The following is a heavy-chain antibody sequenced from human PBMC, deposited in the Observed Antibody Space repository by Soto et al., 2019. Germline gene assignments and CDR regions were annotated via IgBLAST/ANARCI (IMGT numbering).Heavy chain of an antibody. Sequence: GKSLKISCKGSGYSFTSYWIGWVRQMPGKGLEWMGIIYPGDSDTRYSPSFQGQVTVLADKSISTAYLQWSSLKASDTAMSYCARGAIAARDFDYWGQGALVTI. CDR2: IYPGDSDT. V-gene: IGHV5-51*01. CDR3: ARGAIAARDFDY. CDR1: GYSFTSYW. J-gene: IGHJ4*02. D-gene: IGHD6-6*01.